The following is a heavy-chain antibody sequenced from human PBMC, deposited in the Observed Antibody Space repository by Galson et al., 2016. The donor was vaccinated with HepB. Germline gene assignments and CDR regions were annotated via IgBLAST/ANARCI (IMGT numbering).Heavy chain of an antibody. CDR2: ISYSSSYM. V-gene: IGHV3-21*04. CDR3: ALGQGFLADS. J-gene: IGHJ4*02. CDR1: GFTFSSYG. Sequence: SLRLSCAASGFTFSSYGMHWVRQAPGKGLEWVSSISYSSSYMPYADAVKGRFTISRDNAKNSLYLQMSSLRPEDTAVYYCALGQGFLADSWGQGTLVTVSS.